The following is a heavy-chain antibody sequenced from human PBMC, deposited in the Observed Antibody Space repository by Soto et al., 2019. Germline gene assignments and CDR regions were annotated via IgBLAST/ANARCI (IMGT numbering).Heavy chain of an antibody. J-gene: IGHJ6*02. CDR2: IYYSGST. V-gene: IGHV4-31*03. D-gene: IGHD2-15*01. Sequence: QVQLQESGPGLVKPSQTLSLICTVSGGSISSGGYYWSWIRQHPGKGLEWIGYIYYSGSTYYNPSLKSRVTISVDTSKNQFSLKLSSVTAADTAVYYCARARIVQDTVVVVAATRDYYGMDVWGQGTTFTVSS. CDR3: ARARIVQDTVVVVAATRDYYGMDV. CDR1: GGSISSGGYY.